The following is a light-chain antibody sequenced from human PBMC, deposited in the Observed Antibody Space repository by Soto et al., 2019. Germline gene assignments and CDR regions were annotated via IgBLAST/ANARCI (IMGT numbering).Light chain of an antibody. CDR2: NSY. CDR3: AAWDASLNGYV. V-gene: IGLV1-44*01. CDR1: SSNIGSKT. Sequence: VLTKPPSASGTPGQRVTISCSGSSSNIGSKTVNWYQQLPGTVPKLLIYNSYQRPSGVPDRFSGSKSGTSASLAISGLQSEDEADYYCAAWDASLNGYVFGTGTKVTVL. J-gene: IGLJ1*01.